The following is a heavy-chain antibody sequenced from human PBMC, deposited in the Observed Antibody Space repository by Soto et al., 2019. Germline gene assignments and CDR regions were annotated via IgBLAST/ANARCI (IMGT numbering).Heavy chain of an antibody. Sequence: QVQLQESGPGLVKPSQTLSLTCTVSGGSIRSGGYYWRWIRQHPGKGLAWIGYIYYSGSTDYHQSLKIRIAISEYSSKNQFSLKRRSVTASISAVDDCAAWGVGCSGFNYDGRDGCGRGTTVTVSS. CDR1: GGSIRSGGYY. J-gene: IGHJ6*02. V-gene: IGHV4-31*03. CDR3: AAWGVGCSGFNYDGRDG. D-gene: IGHD6-19*01. CDR2: IYYSGST.